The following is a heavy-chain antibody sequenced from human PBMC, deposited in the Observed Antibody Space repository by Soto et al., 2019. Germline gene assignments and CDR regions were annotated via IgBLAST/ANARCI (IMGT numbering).Heavy chain of an antibody. Sequence: SETLSLTCTVSGGSISSSSYYWGWIRQPPGKGLEWIGSIYYSGSTYYNPSLKSRVTISVDTSKNQFSLKLSSVTAADTAVYYCARHRGIVVVIDAFDIWGQGTMVTVSS. CDR2: IYYSGST. CDR3: ARHRGIVVVIDAFDI. J-gene: IGHJ3*02. V-gene: IGHV4-39*01. D-gene: IGHD3-22*01. CDR1: GGSISSSSYY.